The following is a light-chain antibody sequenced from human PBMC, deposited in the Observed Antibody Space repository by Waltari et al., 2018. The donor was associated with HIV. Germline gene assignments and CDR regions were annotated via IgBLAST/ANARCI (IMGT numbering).Light chain of an antibody. V-gene: IGLV1-44*01. CDR3: AAWDDSLAGV. J-gene: IGLJ3*02. Sequence: QSVLTQPPSASGTPGQRVTISCSGSSSNIGSNTVNWYQQLPGTAPKLLIYSNNKRPLGVPDRFSCAKSGTSASLAISGLQSEDEADYYCAAWDDSLAGVFGGGTKLTVL. CDR1: SSNIGSNT. CDR2: SNN.